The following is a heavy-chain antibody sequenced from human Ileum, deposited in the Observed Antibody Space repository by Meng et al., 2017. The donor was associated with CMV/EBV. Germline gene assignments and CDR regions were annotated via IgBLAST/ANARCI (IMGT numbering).Heavy chain of an antibody. Sequence: GQLQESAPGLLKPSQTLSLSCTVSGASISSGDYYWSWIRQPPGKGLEWIGYIFFSGNTYYNPSLNNRVIISIDTPRNQFSLKVDSVTAADTAVYYCARFRIAALGNLFDPWGHGTLVTVSS. CDR3: ARFRIAALGNLFDP. J-gene: IGHJ5*02. CDR2: IFFSGNT. CDR1: GASISSGDYY. V-gene: IGHV4-30-4*08. D-gene: IGHD6-13*01.